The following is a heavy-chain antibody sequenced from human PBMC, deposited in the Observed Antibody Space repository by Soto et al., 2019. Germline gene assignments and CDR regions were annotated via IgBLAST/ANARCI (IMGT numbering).Heavy chain of an antibody. CDR2: IDTSGGST. J-gene: IGHJ4*02. D-gene: IGHD3-9*01. CDR3: ARDPSTGPADY. CDR1: GFTFSNYA. V-gene: IGHV3-23*01. Sequence: LRLSCAASGFTFSNYALNWVRQSPGKGLEWVSTIDTSGGSTHYSDSVKGRFAVSRDNSKNTLYLHMISLRDEDTATYYCARDPSTGPADYWGQGTLVTVSS.